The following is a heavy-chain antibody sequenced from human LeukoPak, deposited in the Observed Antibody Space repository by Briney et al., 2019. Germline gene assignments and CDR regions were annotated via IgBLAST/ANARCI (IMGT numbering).Heavy chain of an antibody. V-gene: IGHV5-51*01. J-gene: IGHJ3*02. Sequence: GESLKISCKASVFSFTNYWIAWVRQMPGKGLEWMGIIYPGDSDTRYSPSFQGQVTISADKSISTAYLQWSSLKASDTAMYYCARPVRGPRAAFDIWGQGTMATVSS. CDR1: VFSFTNYW. CDR2: IYPGDSDT. D-gene: IGHD3-10*01. CDR3: ARPVRGPRAAFDI.